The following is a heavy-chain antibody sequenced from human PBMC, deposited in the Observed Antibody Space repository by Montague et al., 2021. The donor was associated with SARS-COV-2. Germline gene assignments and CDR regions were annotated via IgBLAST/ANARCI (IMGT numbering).Heavy chain of an antibody. CDR3: ARMSMPYVDTSNSRRGGLDV. Sequence: SETLSLTCTVSGGSISPFDWSWIRQSPERGLEWIGTIYYSGTANYNPSLMGRLAMSLQTSQKQLSLELRSVTAADTAVYYCARMSMPYVDTSNSRRGGLDVWGQGTTVIVSS. D-gene: IGHD2/OR15-2a*01. V-gene: IGHV4-59*01. J-gene: IGHJ6*02. CDR1: GGSISPFD. CDR2: IYYSGTA.